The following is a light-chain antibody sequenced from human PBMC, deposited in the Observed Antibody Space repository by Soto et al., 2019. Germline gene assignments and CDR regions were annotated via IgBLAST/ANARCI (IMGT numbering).Light chain of an antibody. Sequence: IHMTQSPSSLSASVGDRVTITCRASQRITTYLNWYQQKPGKAPKLLISTAATLQGGVPSRFSGSGSGTDFTLTITTLQPEVFATYFCQQSYSTPYTFGQGTKLEIK. CDR1: QRITTY. J-gene: IGKJ2*01. CDR2: TAA. CDR3: QQSYSTPYT. V-gene: IGKV1-39*01.